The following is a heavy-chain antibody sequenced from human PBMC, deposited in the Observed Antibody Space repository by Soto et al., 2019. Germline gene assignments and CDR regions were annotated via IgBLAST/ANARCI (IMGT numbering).Heavy chain of an antibody. Sequence: SETLSLTCAVSGDSITSSYWSWLRQPPGKGLEWIADIHYSGVTNYNPSLKSRVFISVDTSKNQFSLKLTSVTAADTAVYYCARRYGSCFDYWGQGTLVTVSS. CDR3: ARRYGSCFDY. V-gene: IGHV4-59*08. J-gene: IGHJ4*02. CDR2: IHYSGVT. D-gene: IGHD6-6*01. CDR1: GDSITSSY.